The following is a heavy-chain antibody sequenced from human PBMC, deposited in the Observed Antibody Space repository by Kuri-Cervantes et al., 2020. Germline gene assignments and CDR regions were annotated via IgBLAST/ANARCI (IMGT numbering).Heavy chain of an antibody. CDR2: IIPIFGTA. D-gene: IGHD1-1*01. Sequence: SVKDSCKASGGTFSSYAISWVRQAPGQGLEWMGGIIPIFGTANYAQKFQGRVTITADESTSTAYMELSSLRSEDTAVYYCARQTGTGWAFDYWGQGTLVTVSS. CDR3: ARQTGTGWAFDY. J-gene: IGHJ4*02. V-gene: IGHV1-69*13. CDR1: GGTFSSYA.